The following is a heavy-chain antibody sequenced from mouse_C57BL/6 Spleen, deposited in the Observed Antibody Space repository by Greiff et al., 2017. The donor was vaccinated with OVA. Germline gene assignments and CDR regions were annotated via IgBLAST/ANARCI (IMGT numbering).Heavy chain of an antibody. V-gene: IGHV1-52*01. CDR2: IDPSDSET. D-gene: IGHD2-3*01. CDR3: ARFYDGYYYFAY. CDR1: GYTFTSYW. Sequence: VQLQQPGAELVRPGSSVKLSCKASGYTFTSYWMHWVKQRPIQGLEWIGNIDPSDSETHYNQKFKDKATLTVDKSSSTAYMQLSSLTSEDSAVYYCARFYDGYYYFAYWGQGTLVTVSA. J-gene: IGHJ3*01.